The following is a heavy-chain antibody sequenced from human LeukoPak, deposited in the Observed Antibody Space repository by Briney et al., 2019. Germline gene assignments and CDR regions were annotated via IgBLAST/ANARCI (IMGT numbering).Heavy chain of an antibody. Sequence: NPSETLSLTCAVFGGSFSGYYWSWIRQPPGKGLEWIGEINQSGSTNYNPSLKGRVTISVDTSKNQFSLRLSSVTAADTALYYCARVNDGYRNYYYYGMDVWGQGTTVTVSS. J-gene: IGHJ6*02. CDR1: GGSFSGYY. CDR3: ARVNDGYRNYYYYGMDV. D-gene: IGHD5-24*01. CDR2: INQSGST. V-gene: IGHV4-34*01.